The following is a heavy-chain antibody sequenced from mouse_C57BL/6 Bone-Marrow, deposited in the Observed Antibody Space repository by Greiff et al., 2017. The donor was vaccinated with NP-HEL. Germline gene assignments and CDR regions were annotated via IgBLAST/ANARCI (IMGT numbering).Heavy chain of an antibody. CDR1: EYEFPSHD. J-gene: IGHJ4*01. Sequence: EVKLMESGGGLVQPGESLKLSCESNEYEFPSHDMSWVRKTPEKRLELVAAINSDGGSTYYPDSMERRFIISRDNTKKNLYLQMSSLRSEDTALYYCARHYGGYAMDYWGQGTSVTVSS. D-gene: IGHD1-1*01. CDR2: INSDGGST. CDR3: ARHYGGYAMDY. V-gene: IGHV5-2*01.